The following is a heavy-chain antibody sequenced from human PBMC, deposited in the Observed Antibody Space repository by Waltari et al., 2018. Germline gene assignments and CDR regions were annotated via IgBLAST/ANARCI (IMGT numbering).Heavy chain of an antibody. CDR2: MQYRGST. V-gene: IGHV4-39*01. CDR1: GGPISTNYH. CDR3: GRIAFGDDGGYFQH. D-gene: IGHD4-17*01. Sequence: QLQLQESGPGLVKPSETLSLTCTVSGGPISTNYHWGWIRQPPGKGLEWMGNMQYRGSTFYNPSLKSRVTISLDTSKNQFSLRLSSVGAADTAVYFCGRIAFGDDGGYFQHWGQGTLVTVSS. J-gene: IGHJ1*01.